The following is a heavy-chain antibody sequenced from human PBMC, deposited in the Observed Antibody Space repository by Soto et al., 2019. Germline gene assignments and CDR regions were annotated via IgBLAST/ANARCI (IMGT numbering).Heavy chain of an antibody. D-gene: IGHD3-16*01. CDR1: GFTFSSYG. J-gene: IGHJ3*02. CDR3: AKDQEGGGLGAFDI. V-gene: IGHV3-30*18. CDR2: ISYDGSNK. Sequence: GSLRLSCAASGFTFSSYGMHWVRQAPGKGLEWVAVISYDGSNKYYADSVKGRFTISRDNSKNTLYLQMNSLRAEDTAVYYCAKDQEGGGLGAFDIWGQGTMVTVSS.